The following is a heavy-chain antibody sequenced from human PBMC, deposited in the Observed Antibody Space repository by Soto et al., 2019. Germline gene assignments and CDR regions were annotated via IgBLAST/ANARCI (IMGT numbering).Heavy chain of an antibody. D-gene: IGHD3-16*01. V-gene: IGHV3-66*01. J-gene: IGHJ6*02. CDR2: IYSGGST. CDR1: GFTVSSNY. CDR3: ARDLAGYYGMDV. Sequence: GGSLRLSCAASGFTVSSNYMSWVRRAPGKGLEWVSVIYSGGSTYYADSVKGRFTISRDNSKNTLYLQMNSLRAEDTAVYYCARDLAGYYGMDVWGQGTTVTVSS.